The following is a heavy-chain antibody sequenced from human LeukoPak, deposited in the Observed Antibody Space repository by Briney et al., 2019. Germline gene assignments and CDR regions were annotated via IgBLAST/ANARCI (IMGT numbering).Heavy chain of an antibody. V-gene: IGHV4-38-2*02. CDR1: RSSPCSSFH. Sequence: PSETPSLTSTQPRSSPCSSFHGAGTRQPPGKGREWIATFAHSVSADYNPSPKSRVTISADTSQNQHSLRLNSVTGADTAVYYCARVNTVMATFDYGGQGPPVPVSS. J-gene: IGHJ4*02. CDR2: FAHSVSA. CDR3: ARVNTVMATFDY. D-gene: IGHD5-24*01.